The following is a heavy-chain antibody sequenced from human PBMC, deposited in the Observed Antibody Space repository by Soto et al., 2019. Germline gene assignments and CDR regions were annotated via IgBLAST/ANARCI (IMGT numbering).Heavy chain of an antibody. V-gene: IGHV3-30-3*01. D-gene: IGHD6-19*01. Sequence: GGSLSLSCAASRFTFTTYAMNWVRQAPGKGLEWVALMSSDGTNEHYADSVRGRFTVSRDNSRNTLFLQMNNLRTDDTAVYYCAGCGYISGWYCYFDFWGLGTLVTVSS. CDR1: RFTFTTYA. CDR3: AGCGYISGWYCYFDF. J-gene: IGHJ4*02. CDR2: MSSDGTNE.